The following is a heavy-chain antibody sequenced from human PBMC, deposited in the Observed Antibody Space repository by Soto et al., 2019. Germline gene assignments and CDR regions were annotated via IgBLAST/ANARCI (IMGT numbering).Heavy chain of an antibody. CDR2: IYYSGST. V-gene: IGHV4-59*01. CDR1: GGSISSYY. J-gene: IGHJ6*02. Sequence: SETLSLTCTVSGGSISSYYWSWIRQPPGKGLEWIGYIYYSGSTNYNPSLKSRVTISVDTSKNQFSLKLSSVTAADTAVYYCARASYVGYCTNGVFFLYISYYYGMDVWAQGTTVTVSS. CDR3: ARASYVGYCTNGVFFLYISYYYGMDV. D-gene: IGHD2-8*01.